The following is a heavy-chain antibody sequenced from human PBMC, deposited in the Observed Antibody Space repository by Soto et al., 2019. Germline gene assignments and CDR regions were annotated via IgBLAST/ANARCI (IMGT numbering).Heavy chain of an antibody. J-gene: IGHJ4*02. CDR1: GGSSSSGGYY. CDR3: ARVIPAPSGDPHFDY. CDR2: IYYSGST. D-gene: IGHD4-17*01. Sequence: SETLSLTCTVSGGSSSSGGYYWSWIRQHPGKGLEWIGYIYYSGSTYYNPSLKSRVTISVDTSKNQFSLKLSSVTAADTAVYYCARVIPAPSGDPHFDYWGQGTLVTVSS. V-gene: IGHV4-31*03.